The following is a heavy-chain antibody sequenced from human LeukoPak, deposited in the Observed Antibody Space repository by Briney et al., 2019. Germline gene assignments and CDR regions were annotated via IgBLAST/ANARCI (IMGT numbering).Heavy chain of an antibody. V-gene: IGHV4-39*07. CDR2: IYYSGST. CDR3: ARDFSIDDAGVADVFDV. CDR1: GGSISSGSYY. J-gene: IGHJ3*01. Sequence: SETLSLTCTVSGGSISSGSYYWGWIRQPPGKGLEWIGSIYYSGSTYYNPSLKSRVTISVDTSKMQLSLKLTSVTAADTAVYYCARDFSIDDAGVADVFDVWGQGAMVTVSS. D-gene: IGHD2-15*01.